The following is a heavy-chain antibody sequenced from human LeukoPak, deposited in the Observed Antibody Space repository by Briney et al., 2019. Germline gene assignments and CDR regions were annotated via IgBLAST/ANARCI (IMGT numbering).Heavy chain of an antibody. CDR1: GGSISSYC. V-gene: IGHV4-59*01. J-gene: IGHJ6*03. Sequence: PSETLSLTCTVSGGSISSYCWSWIRQPPGKGLEWIGYIYYSGSTNYNPSLKSRVSISVDTSKNQFSLKLSSVTAADTAVYYCARDRGVVVAEYYMDVWGKGTTVTVS. CDR2: IYYSGST. CDR3: ARDRGVVVAEYYMDV. D-gene: IGHD2-15*01.